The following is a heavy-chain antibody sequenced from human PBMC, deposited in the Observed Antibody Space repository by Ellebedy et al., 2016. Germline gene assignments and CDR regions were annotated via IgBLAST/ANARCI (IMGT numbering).Heavy chain of an antibody. CDR1: GFTFSSYA. CDR3: AREEQADQTGFDY. J-gene: IGHJ4*02. CDR2: ISYDGSNK. Sequence: GGSLRLSCAASGFTFSSYAMHWVRQAPGKGLEWVAVISYDGSNKYYADSVKGRFTISRDNSKNTLYLQMNSLRAEDTAVYYCAREEQADQTGFDYWGQGTLVTVSS. D-gene: IGHD1-14*01. V-gene: IGHV3-30-3*01.